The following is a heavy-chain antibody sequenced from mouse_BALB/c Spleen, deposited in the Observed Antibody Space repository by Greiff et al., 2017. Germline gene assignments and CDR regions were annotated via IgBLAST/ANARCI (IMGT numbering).Heavy chain of an antibody. D-gene: IGHD1-1*01. CDR1: GFNFTDTY. Sequence: VQLQQSGAELVKPGASVKLSCTASGFNFTDTYMHWVKQRPEQGLEWIGRIDPANGNTKYDPKFQGKATITADTSSNTAYLQLSSLTSEDTAVYYCAITTVIDYWGQGTTLTVSS. J-gene: IGHJ2*01. V-gene: IGHV14-3*02. CDR3: AITTVIDY. CDR2: IDPANGNT.